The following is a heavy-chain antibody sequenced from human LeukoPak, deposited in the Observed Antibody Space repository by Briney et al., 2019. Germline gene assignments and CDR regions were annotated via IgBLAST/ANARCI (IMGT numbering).Heavy chain of an antibody. Sequence: ASVKVSCKASGYTFTGYYMHWVRQAPGQGLEWMGWINPNSGGTNYAQKFQGRVTMTRDTSISTAYMELSRLRSDDAAVYYCARLENDSSGYYILERAFDIWGQGTMVTVSS. CDR1: GYTFTGYY. J-gene: IGHJ3*02. CDR3: ARLENDSSGYYILERAFDI. D-gene: IGHD3-22*01. V-gene: IGHV1-2*02. CDR2: INPNSGGT.